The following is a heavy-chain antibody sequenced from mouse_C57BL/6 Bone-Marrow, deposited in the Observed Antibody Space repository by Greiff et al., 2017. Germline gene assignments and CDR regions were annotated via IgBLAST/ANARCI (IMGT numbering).Heavy chain of an antibody. D-gene: IGHD2-12*01. Sequence: EVHLVESGGGLVKPGGSLKLSCAASGFTFSDYEMHWVRQAPEKGLEWVAYISSGSSTIYYADTVKGRFTISRDNAKNTLFLQMTSLRSEDTAMYYCASYDGFAYWGQGTLVTVSA. CDR2: ISSGSSTI. V-gene: IGHV5-17*01. CDR1: GFTFSDYE. CDR3: ASYDGFAY. J-gene: IGHJ3*01.